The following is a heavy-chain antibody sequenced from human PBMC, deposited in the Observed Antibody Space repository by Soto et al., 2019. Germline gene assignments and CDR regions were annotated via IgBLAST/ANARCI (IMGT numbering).Heavy chain of an antibody. D-gene: IGHD3-16*02. Sequence: KGLEWIGYSYYSGSTNYNPSLKSRVTISVDTSKNQFSLKLSSVTAADSAVYFCAKAQHGKQGYPPVFAFRRNRTSDL. CDR2: SYYSGST. CDR3: AKAQHGKQGYPPVFAFRRNRTSDL. J-gene: IGHJ2*01. V-gene: IGHV4-59*01.